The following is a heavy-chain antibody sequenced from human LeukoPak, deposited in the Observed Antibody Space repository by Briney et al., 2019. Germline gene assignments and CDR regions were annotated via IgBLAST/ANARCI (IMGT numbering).Heavy chain of an antibody. J-gene: IGHJ3*02. CDR2: ISAYKGNT. CDR3: ARDLESLGAFDI. CDR1: GYTFTSYG. V-gene: IGHV1-18*01. Sequence: ASVKVSCKASGYTFTSYGISWVRQAPGQGREGMGGISAYKGNTNDAQKLQGRVTMTTDTSTSTAYMGLRSLRSDDTAVYYCARDLESLGAFDIWGPGTMVTASS.